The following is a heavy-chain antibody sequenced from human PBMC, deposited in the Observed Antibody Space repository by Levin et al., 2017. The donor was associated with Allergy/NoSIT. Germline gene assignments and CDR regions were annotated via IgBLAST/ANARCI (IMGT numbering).Heavy chain of an antibody. D-gene: IGHD2-21*02. CDR2: INPKSGDT. CDR1: GYTFTDYY. CDR3: ARGLLALPRSTLEY. Sequence: GESLKISCKTSGYTFTDYYLHWVRQAPGQGLECMGWINPKSGDTHYVQRFQGRVTVTRETSTSTVYMDLSSLTSDDTAIYYCARGLLALPRSTLEYWGQGALITVSS. J-gene: IGHJ4*02. V-gene: IGHV1-2*02.